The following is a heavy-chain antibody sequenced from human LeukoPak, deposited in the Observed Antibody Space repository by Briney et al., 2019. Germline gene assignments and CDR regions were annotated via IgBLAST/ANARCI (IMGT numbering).Heavy chain of an antibody. CDR2: ISGSGGST. J-gene: IGHJ4*02. CDR1: GFTVSSNY. CDR3: AKDIDYDSSGYYSGFDY. D-gene: IGHD3-22*01. V-gene: IGHV3-23*01. Sequence: GGSLRLSCAASGFTVSSNYMSWVRQAPGKGLEWVSAISGSGGSTYYADSVRGRFTISRDNSKNTLYLQMNSLRAEDTAVYYCAKDIDYDSSGYYSGFDYWGQGTLVTVSS.